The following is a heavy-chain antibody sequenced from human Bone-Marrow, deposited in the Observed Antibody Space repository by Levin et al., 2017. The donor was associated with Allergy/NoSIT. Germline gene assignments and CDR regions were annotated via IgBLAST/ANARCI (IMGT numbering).Heavy chain of an antibody. CDR3: ARFNGYDFDY. Sequence: LRLSCTVSGGSISGGGYYWSWIRQHPGKGLEWLGYIYYSGNTSYNPSLTSRVIISVVTSKNQLSLKLTSVTVADTAVYYCARFNGYDFDYWGQGTLVTVSS. V-gene: IGHV4-31*03. D-gene: IGHD5-12*01. J-gene: IGHJ4*02. CDR1: GGSISGGGYY. CDR2: IYYSGNT.